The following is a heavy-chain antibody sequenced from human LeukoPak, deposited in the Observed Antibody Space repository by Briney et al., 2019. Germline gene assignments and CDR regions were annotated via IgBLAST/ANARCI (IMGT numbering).Heavy chain of an antibody. CDR1: GGSFSVYY. V-gene: IGHV4-59*10. D-gene: IGHD2-21*01. CDR2: ISTSGSS. Sequence: PSETLSLTCAVYGGSFSVYYWTWIRQPAGKGLDWIGRISTSGSSHYNPSLKSRVTMSIDTPKNQISLKLSSVTAADTAVYHCARDRAVVNAIGGVFDMFGQGTMVTVSS. J-gene: IGHJ3*02. CDR3: ARDRAVVNAIGGVFDM.